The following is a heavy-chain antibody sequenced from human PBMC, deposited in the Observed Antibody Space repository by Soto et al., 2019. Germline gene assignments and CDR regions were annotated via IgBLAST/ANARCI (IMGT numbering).Heavy chain of an antibody. J-gene: IGHJ4*02. CDR3: TRAPDGNNADY. CDR2: IRGRADNYAT. V-gene: IGHV3-73*02. D-gene: IGHD6-13*01. Sequence: EVQLVESGGDLVQPGGSLKLSCAASGFIFSGTTIHWVRQASGEGLEWVGRIRGRADNYATGYAASGKARITISRDDSKKTAYLQMNSLKTEDTAVYFCTRAPDGNNADYWGQGTLVTVSS. CDR1: GFIFSGTT.